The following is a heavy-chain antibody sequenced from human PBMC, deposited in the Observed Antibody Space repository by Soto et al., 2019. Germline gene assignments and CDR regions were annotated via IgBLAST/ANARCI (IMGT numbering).Heavy chain of an antibody. CDR1: GYSISSGYY. V-gene: IGHV4-38-2*01. CDR3: ARFGGPGVIPFDY. CDR2: IYHSGST. D-gene: IGHD3-16*02. J-gene: IGHJ4*02. Sequence: PSETLSLTCAVSGYSISSGYYWGWIRQPPGKGLEWIGSIYHSGSTYYNPSLKSRVTISVDTSKNQFSLKLSSVTAADTAVYYCARFGGPGVIPFDYWGQGTLVTVSS.